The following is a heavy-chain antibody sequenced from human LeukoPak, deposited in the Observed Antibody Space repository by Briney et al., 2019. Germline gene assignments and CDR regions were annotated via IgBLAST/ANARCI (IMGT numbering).Heavy chain of an antibody. J-gene: IGHJ6*03. V-gene: IGHV1-8*01. Sequence: ASVKVSCKASGYTFTSYDINWVRQATGQGLEWMGWMNPNSGNTGYAQKFQGRVTMTRNTSISTAYMGLSSLRSEDTAVYYCARGLRYSSSWYSKYYYYYMDVWGKGTAVTVSS. CDR2: MNPNSGNT. CDR3: ARGLRYSSSWYSKYYYYYMDV. D-gene: IGHD6-13*01. CDR1: GYTFTSYD.